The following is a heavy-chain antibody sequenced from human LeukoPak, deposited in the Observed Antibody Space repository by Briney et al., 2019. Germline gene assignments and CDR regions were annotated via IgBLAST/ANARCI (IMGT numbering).Heavy chain of an antibody. J-gene: IGHJ4*02. D-gene: IGHD3-3*01. CDR2: ISGSGDGR. CDR3: AKDAATRFDFWSGLAY. V-gene: IGHV3-23*01. CDR1: GFTFSSYA. Sequence: PGGSLRLSCSASGFTFSSYAMAWVRQAPGKGLEWVAAISGSGDGRYHAASIGDRFATSRDNSKNTLYLQMNSLRAEDTAVYYCAKDAATRFDFWSGLAYWGQGALVTVSS.